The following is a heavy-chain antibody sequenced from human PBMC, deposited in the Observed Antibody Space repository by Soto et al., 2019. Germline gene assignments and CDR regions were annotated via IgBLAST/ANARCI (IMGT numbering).Heavy chain of an antibody. Sequence: QVQLVESGGGVVQPGRSLRLSCAASGFTFSSYGMHWVRQAPGKGLEWVAVISYDGSNKYYADSVKGRFTISRDNSKNTLYLQMNSLRAEDTAGYCCAKGGVLWFGELLGIDYWGQGTLVTVSS. D-gene: IGHD3-10*01. CDR1: GFTFSSYG. CDR2: ISYDGSNK. J-gene: IGHJ4*02. V-gene: IGHV3-30*18. CDR3: AKGGVLWFGELLGIDY.